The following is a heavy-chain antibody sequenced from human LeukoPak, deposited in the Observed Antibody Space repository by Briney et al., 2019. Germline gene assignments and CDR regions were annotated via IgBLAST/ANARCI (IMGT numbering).Heavy chain of an antibody. V-gene: IGHV3-33*01. CDR2: IWSDGSYK. CDR3: ARDQYSSSSNFDY. J-gene: IGHJ4*02. CDR1: GFTFSSYS. D-gene: IGHD6-6*01. Sequence: PGGSLRLSCAASGFTFSSYSMHWVRQAPGKGLEWVAVIWSDGSYKYYADSVKGRFTISRDNSKNTLFLQMNSLRAEDTAVFYCARDQYSSSSNFDYWGQGTLVTVSS.